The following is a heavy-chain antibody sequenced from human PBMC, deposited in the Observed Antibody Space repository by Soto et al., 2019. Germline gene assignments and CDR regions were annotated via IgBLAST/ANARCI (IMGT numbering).Heavy chain of an antibody. Sequence: EVQLLESGGGLVQPGGSLRLSCAVSGLPFSIYAMTWFRLAPGKGLEWVSDISGSGGGTFYADSVKGRFTISRDNSKNAVDLEMNSLRAEDTAVYYCAKPGRGGGPYSHMDVWGKGTTVTVSS. CDR2: ISGSGGGT. J-gene: IGHJ6*03. V-gene: IGHV3-23*01. D-gene: IGHD2-15*01. CDR3: AKPGRGGGPYSHMDV. CDR1: GLPFSIYA.